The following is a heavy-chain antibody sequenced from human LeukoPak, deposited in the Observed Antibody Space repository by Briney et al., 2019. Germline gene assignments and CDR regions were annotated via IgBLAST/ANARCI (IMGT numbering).Heavy chain of an antibody. J-gene: IGHJ4*02. Sequence: GESLRLSCAASGFTFSRYWMKQDGSETYYVDSVKGRFTISRDNAKNSLYLQMNTLRAEDTAVYYCARVATYCSTTSCYDTQYKVFDYWGQGALVTVSS. CDR3: ARVATYCSTTSCYDTQYKVFDY. CDR2: QDGSET. D-gene: IGHD2-2*01. V-gene: IGHV3-7*01. CDR1: GFTFSRYW.